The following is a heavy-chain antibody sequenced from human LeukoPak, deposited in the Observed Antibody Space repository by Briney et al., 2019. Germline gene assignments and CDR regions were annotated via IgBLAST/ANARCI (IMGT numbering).Heavy chain of an antibody. CDR1: GFIFSRYG. CDR3: ARGLTIEHWFDP. Sequence: GGSLRLSCAASGFIFSRYGMSWVRQAPGKGLEWVSAISGSGGSTYYADSVKGRFTISRDNSKNTLYLQMNSLRAEDTAVYYCARGLTIEHWFDPWGQGTLVTVSS. J-gene: IGHJ5*02. CDR2: ISGSGGST. V-gene: IGHV3-23*01. D-gene: IGHD3-10*01.